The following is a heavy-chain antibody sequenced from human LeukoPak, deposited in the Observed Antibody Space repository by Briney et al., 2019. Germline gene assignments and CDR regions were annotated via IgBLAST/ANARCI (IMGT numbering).Heavy chain of an antibody. V-gene: IGHV4-4*07. CDR1: GGSISSDS. CDR3: ARVRNDFWSGDWFDS. CDR2: IYSSGST. Sequence: SETLSLTCTVSGGSISSDSWSWIRQPAGKGLEWIGRIYSSGSTNYSPFLKTRVTMSVDTSTSQFSLNLTSVTAADTAVYYCARVRNDFWSGDWFDSWGQGTLVTVSS. D-gene: IGHD3-3*01. J-gene: IGHJ5*01.